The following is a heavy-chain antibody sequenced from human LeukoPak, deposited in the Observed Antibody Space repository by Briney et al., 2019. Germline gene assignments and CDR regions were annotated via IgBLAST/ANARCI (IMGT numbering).Heavy chain of an antibody. CDR1: GGSLRNYY. V-gene: IGHV4-59*01. CDR3: ARVTGYDWESSYDY. J-gene: IGHJ4*02. D-gene: IGHD5-12*01. Sequence: SETLSLTCTVSGGSLRNYYWSWIRQPPGKGLEGIGYMYYRGRTNYNPSLKSRVTISVDTSKNQFSLKLRSVTAADTAVYYCARVTGYDWESSYDYWGQGTLVTVSS. CDR2: MYYRGRT.